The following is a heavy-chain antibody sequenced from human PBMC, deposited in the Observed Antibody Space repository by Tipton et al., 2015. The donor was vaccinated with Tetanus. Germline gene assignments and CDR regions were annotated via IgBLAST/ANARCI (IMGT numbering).Heavy chain of an antibody. CDR3: AREAIQLWLPGRAPYGMDV. V-gene: IGHV4-61*01. Sequence: TLSLTCAVSGGSVSSGSYYWSWIRQPPGKGLEWIGYIYYSGSTNYNPSLKSRVTISVDTSKNQFSLKLSSVTAADTAVYYCAREAIQLWLPGRAPYGMDVWGQGTTVTVSS. D-gene: IGHD5-18*01. CDR1: GGSVSSGSYY. CDR2: IYYSGST. J-gene: IGHJ6*02.